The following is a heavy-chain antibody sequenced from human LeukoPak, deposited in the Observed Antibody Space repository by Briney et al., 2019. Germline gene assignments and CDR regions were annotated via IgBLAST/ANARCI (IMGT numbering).Heavy chain of an antibody. CDR2: ISYDGSNK. Sequence: GSLRLSCAASGFTFSSYGMHWVRQAPGKGLEWVAVISYDGSNKYYADSVKGRFTISRDNSKNTLYLQMNSLRAEDTAVYYCAKDRLDEISSGCFDYWGQGTLVTVSS. V-gene: IGHV3-30*18. CDR1: GFTFSSYG. D-gene: IGHD3-22*01. J-gene: IGHJ4*02. CDR3: AKDRLDEISSGCFDY.